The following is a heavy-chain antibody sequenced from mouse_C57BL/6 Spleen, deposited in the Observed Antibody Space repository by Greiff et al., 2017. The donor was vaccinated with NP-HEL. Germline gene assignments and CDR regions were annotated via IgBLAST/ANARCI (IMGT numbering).Heavy chain of an antibody. CDR2: IDPANGNT. CDR1: GFNIKNTY. J-gene: IGHJ4*01. D-gene: IGHD1-1*01. V-gene: IGHV14-3*01. CDR3: ARSTTVVAPGAMDY. Sequence: EVQLQQSVAELVRPGASVKLFCTASGFNIKNTYMYWVKQRPEQGLEWIGRIDPANGNTKYAPKFQGKATITADTSSNTAYLQLSSLTSEDTAIYYCARSTTVVAPGAMDYWGQGTSVTVSS.